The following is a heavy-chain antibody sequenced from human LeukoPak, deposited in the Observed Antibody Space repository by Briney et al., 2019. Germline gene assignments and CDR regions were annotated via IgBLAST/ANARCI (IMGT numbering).Heavy chain of an antibody. Sequence: GGSLRLSCAASGFTVSSNYMSWVRQAPGKGLEWVSVIYSGGSTYYADSVKGRFTISRDNSKNTLYLQMNSLRAEDTAVYYCVSTSSQDLDYYYGMDVWGQGTTVTVSS. D-gene: IGHD2-2*01. CDR1: GFTVSSNY. CDR3: VSTSSQDLDYYYGMDV. V-gene: IGHV3-53*01. CDR2: IYSGGST. J-gene: IGHJ6*02.